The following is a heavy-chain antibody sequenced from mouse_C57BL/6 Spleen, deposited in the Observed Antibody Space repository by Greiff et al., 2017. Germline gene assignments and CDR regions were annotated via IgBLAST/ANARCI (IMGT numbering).Heavy chain of an antibody. CDR1: GYTFTSYW. D-gene: IGHD2-3*01. CDR2: IHPNSGST. CDR3: ARVDGYYPRFDY. J-gene: IGHJ2*01. V-gene: IGHV1-64*01. Sequence: QVQLQQPGAGLVKPGASVKLSCKASGYTFTSYWMHWVKQRPGQGLEWIGMIHPNSGSTNYNEKFKSKATLTIDKSTSTAYMQLSSLTSEDAAVDYCARVDGYYPRFDYWGQGTTLTVSA.